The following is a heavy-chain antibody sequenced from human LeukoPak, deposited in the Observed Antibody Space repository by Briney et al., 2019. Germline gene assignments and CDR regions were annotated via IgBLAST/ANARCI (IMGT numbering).Heavy chain of an antibody. CDR1: GYTFASYG. D-gene: IGHD3-10*01. CDR2: ISAYNGNT. J-gene: IGHJ5*02. CDR3: ARDYYYGSGSENWFDP. Sequence: GASVKVSCKASGYTFASYGISWVRQAPGQGLEWMGWISAYNGNTNYAQKLQGRVTMTTDTSTSTAYMELRSLRSDDTAVYYCARDYYYGSGSENWFDPWGQGTLVTVSS. V-gene: IGHV1-18*01.